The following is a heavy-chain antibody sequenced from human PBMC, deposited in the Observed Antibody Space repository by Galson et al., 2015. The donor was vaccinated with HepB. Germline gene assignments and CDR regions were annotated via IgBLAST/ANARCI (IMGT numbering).Heavy chain of an antibody. D-gene: IGHD2-2*01. V-gene: IGHV3-64D*06. CDR3: VRASCSTTSCSRNFDF. CDR2: ITSNGGST. CDR1: GFTFRSYA. Sequence: SLRLSCAVSGFTFRSYAMHWVRQAPGKGLEYVSGITSNGGSTYYADSVKGRFTISRDTSKNTLYLQMSGLRPEDTAVYYCVRASCSTTSCSRNFDFWGRGTLVTVSS. J-gene: IGHJ4*02.